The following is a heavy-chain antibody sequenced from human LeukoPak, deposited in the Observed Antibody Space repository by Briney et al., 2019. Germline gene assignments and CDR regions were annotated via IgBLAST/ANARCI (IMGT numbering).Heavy chain of an antibody. CDR2: ISSSSSYI. J-gene: IGHJ5*02. CDR3: ARDVGDYYDILTGSYDYEWFDP. CDR1: GFTFSSYS. V-gene: IGHV3-21*01. D-gene: IGHD3-9*01. Sequence: GGSLRLSCAASGFTFSSYSMNWVRQAPGKGLEWVSSISSSSSYIYYADSVKGRFTISRDNAKNSLYLQMNSLRAEDTAVYYCARDVGDYYDILTGSYDYEWFDPWGQGTLVTVSS.